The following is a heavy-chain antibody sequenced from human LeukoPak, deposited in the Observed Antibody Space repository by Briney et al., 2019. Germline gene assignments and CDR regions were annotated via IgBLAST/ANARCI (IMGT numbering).Heavy chain of an antibody. Sequence: SETLSLTCTVSGYSISSGYYWGWIRQPPGKGLEWIGSIYHSGSTYYNPSLKSRVTISVDTSKNQFSLKLSSVTAADTAVYYCARVVGLTGYSSSWYSGYYYYMDVWGKGTTVTVSS. CDR1: GYSISSGYY. V-gene: IGHV4-38-2*02. J-gene: IGHJ6*03. CDR2: IYHSGST. D-gene: IGHD6-13*01. CDR3: ARVVGLTGYSSSWYSGYYYYMDV.